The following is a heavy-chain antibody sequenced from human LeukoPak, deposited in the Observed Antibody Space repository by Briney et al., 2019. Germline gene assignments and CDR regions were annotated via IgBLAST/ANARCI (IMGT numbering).Heavy chain of an antibody. V-gene: IGHV3-30-3*01. J-gene: IGHJ3*02. CDR3: AREVGVRGVPGAFDI. Sequence: PPGGSLRLSCAASGFTVSAYAMAWVRQAPGKGLEWVAVISYDGSNKYYADSVKGRFTISRDNSKNTLYLQMNSLRAEDTAVYYCAREVGVRGVPGAFDIWGQGTMVTVSS. CDR1: GFTVSAYA. CDR2: ISYDGSNK. D-gene: IGHD3-10*01.